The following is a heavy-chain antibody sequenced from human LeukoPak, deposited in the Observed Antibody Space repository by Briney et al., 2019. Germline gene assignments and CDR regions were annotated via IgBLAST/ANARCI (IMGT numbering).Heavy chain of an antibody. CDR3: ARAPGAALD. Sequence: SETLSLTCAVYGGSFSGYYWSWIRQPPGKGLEWIGEINHSGNTNYNPSLKSRVTISVDTSKNQFSLKLNSVTAADTAEYYCARAPGAALDWGQGTLVTVSS. CDR2: INHSGNT. D-gene: IGHD2-15*01. J-gene: IGHJ4*02. V-gene: IGHV4-34*01. CDR1: GGSFSGYY.